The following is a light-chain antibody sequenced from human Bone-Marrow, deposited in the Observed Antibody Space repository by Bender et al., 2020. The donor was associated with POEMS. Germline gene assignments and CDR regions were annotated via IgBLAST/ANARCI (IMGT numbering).Light chain of an antibody. CDR3: CSYAGSPSYVL. Sequence: SALAQPASVSGSPGQSITISCTGTTSDVGGYNYLSWYQQHPGKAPKLVIYEVNKRPSGVSNRFSGSKSGNTASLTISGLQADDEADYYCCSYAGSPSYVLFSGGTKLTVL. V-gene: IGLV2-23*02. CDR1: TSDVGGYNY. J-gene: IGLJ2*01. CDR2: EVN.